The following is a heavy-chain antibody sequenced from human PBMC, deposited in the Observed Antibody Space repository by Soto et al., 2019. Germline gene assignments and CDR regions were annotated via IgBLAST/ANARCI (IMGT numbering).Heavy chain of an antibody. D-gene: IGHD2-2*02. CDR2: ISSNGGST. CDR1: GFTFSSYA. J-gene: IGHJ5*02. CDR3: ARAELRWAYCSSTSCYSFGP. V-gene: IGHV3-64*04. Sequence: GGSLRLSCSASGFTFSSYAMHWVRQAPGKGLEYVSVISSNGGSTYHADSVKGRFTISRDNSKNTLYLQMNSLRAEDTAVYYCARAELRWAYCSSTSCYSFGPWGQGTLVTVSS.